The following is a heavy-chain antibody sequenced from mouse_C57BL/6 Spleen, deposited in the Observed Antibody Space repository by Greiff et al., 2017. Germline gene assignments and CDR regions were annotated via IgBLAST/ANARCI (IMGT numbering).Heavy chain of an antibody. CDR2: INPSNGGT. V-gene: IGHV1-53*01. CDR1: CYTFPSYW. CDR3: ARRGGTGYAMDY. D-gene: IGHD4-1*01. J-gene: IGHJ4*01. Sequence: QVQLQQPRTELVKPGASVKLSCKASCYTFPSYWLHWVKQRPGQGLAWIGNINPSNGGTNYNEKFKSKATLTVDKSSSTAYMQLSSLTSEDSAVYYCARRGGTGYAMDYWGQGTSDTASS.